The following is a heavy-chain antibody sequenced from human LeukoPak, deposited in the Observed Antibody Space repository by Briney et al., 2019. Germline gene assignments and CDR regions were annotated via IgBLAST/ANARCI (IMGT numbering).Heavy chain of an antibody. CDR3: ARYNWNDGYYYGMDV. CDR2: IYSGGST. CDR1: GFTFSSSA. V-gene: IGHV3-53*04. D-gene: IGHD1-1*01. J-gene: IGHJ6*02. Sequence: GGSLRLSCTASGFTFSSSAITWVRQAPGKGLEWVSVIYSGGSTYYADSVKGRFTISRHNSKNTLYLQMNSLRAEDTAVYYCARYNWNDGYYYGMDVWGQGTTVTVSS.